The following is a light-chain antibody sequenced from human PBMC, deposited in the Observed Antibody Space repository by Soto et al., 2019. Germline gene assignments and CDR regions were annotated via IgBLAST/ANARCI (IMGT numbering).Light chain of an antibody. CDR3: LSYADTAYV. J-gene: IGLJ1*01. Sequence: QSALTQPASVSGSPGQSITISCTGTSSDVGAYNYVSWYQQYPGKAPKLMIYGVTNRPSGVPDRFSGSKSGNTAFLTVSGLQAEDEADYYCLSYADTAYVFGTGTKLTVL. CDR1: SSDVGAYNY. CDR2: GVT. V-gene: IGLV2-8*01.